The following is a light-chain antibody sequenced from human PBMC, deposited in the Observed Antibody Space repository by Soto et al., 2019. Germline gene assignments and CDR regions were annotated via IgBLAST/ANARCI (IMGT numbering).Light chain of an antibody. CDR3: HQYGDSPQT. CDR2: GTS. J-gene: IGKJ1*01. CDR1: QSVTTSY. V-gene: IGKV3-20*01. Sequence: IVLTQSPGTLSLSPGERATLSCRTSQSVTTSYLAWYQQKPGQAPRLLIYGTSNRATGIPDSFSGSGSATDFTLTISRLEPEDFAVYYCHQYGDSPQTFGQWTKV.